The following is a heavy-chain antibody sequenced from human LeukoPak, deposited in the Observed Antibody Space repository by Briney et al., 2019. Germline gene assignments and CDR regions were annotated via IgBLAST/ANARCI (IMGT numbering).Heavy chain of an antibody. Sequence: GGSLKLSCAASGLTFSGYAIHWVRQASGKGLEWVGRIRSKANSYATAYTASVQGRFTISRDDSKNTTYLQMNSLKTEDTAVYYCTSRRSSGFSYWGQGTLVTVSS. CDR3: TSRRSSGFSY. V-gene: IGHV3-73*01. CDR2: IRSKANSYAT. CDR1: GLTFSGYA. D-gene: IGHD6-19*01. J-gene: IGHJ4*02.